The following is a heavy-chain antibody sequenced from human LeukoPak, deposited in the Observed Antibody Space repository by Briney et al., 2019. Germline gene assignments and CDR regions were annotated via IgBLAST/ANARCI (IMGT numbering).Heavy chain of an antibody. CDR1: GGSISSSSYY. CDR3: ARHGSIYGGDAFDI. V-gene: IGHV4-39*01. CDR2: IYYSGSP. D-gene: IGHD4-23*01. J-gene: IGHJ3*02. Sequence: SETLSLTCTLSGGSISSSSYYWGWIRQPPGKGLEGIGSIYYSGSPYYNPSLKIRVTIYVATSKNQFSLKLSSVAAADTAVYSCARHGSIYGGDAFDIWGQGTMVTVSS.